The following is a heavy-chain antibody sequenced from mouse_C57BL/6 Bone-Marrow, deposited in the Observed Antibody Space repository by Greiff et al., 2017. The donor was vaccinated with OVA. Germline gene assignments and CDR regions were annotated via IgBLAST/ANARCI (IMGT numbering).Heavy chain of an antibody. V-gene: IGHV5-12*01. CDR3: ARRPYYGSSYYAMDY. D-gene: IGHD1-1*01. J-gene: IGHJ4*01. Sequence: DVMLVESGGGLVQPGGSLKLSCAASGFTFSDYYMYWVRQTPEKRLEWVAYISNVGGSTYYPDTVQGRFTISRDNAKNTLYLQMSRLKSEDTAMYYCARRPYYGSSYYAMDYWGQGTSVTVSS. CDR2: ISNVGGST. CDR1: GFTFSDYY.